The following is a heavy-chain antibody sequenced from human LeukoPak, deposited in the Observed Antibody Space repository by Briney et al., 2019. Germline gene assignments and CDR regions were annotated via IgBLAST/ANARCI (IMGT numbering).Heavy chain of an antibody. D-gene: IGHD3-10*01. V-gene: IGHV3-23*01. CDR1: GFTFSSYA. Sequence: GGPLRLSCAASGFTFSSYAMSWVRQAPGKGLEWVSAISGSGGSTYYADSVKGRFTISRDNSKNTLYLQMNSLRAEDTAVYYCAKGDVLLWFGELYQTTNPYYFDYWGQGTLVTVSS. J-gene: IGHJ4*02. CDR3: AKGDVLLWFGELYQTTNPYYFDY. CDR2: ISGSGGST.